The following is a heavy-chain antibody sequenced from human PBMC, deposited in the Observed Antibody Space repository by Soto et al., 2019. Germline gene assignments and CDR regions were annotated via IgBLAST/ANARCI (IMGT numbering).Heavy chain of an antibody. CDR1: VASISSSSYS. V-gene: IGHV4-39*01. Sequence: SETLSLTCTVSVASISSSSYSWGWIRQSPGKGLEWIGTIYSSENTYYNPSLLSRVTVSVDTSKNEFSLRLSSVTAADTAVYYCARLNGYCISTNCHGYYGMDVWGQGTTVTVSS. D-gene: IGHD2-2*03. CDR2: IYSSENT. J-gene: IGHJ6*02. CDR3: ARLNGYCISTNCHGYYGMDV.